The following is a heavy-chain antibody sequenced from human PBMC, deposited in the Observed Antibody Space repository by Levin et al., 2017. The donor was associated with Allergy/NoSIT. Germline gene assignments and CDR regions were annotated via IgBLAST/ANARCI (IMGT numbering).Heavy chain of an antibody. D-gene: IGHD3-3*01. J-gene: IGHJ6*02. CDR2: ISYDGSNK. CDR3: ARARYYDFWSGYYTGFARENTNTYYYYYGMDV. CDR1: GFTFSSYA. V-gene: IGHV3-30-3*01. Sequence: PGESLKISCAASGFTFSSYAMHWVRQAPGKGLEWVAVISYDGSNKYYADSVKGRFTISRDNSKNTLYLQMNSLRAEDTAVYYCARARYYDFWSGYYTGFARENTNTYYYYYGMDVWGQGTTVTVSS.